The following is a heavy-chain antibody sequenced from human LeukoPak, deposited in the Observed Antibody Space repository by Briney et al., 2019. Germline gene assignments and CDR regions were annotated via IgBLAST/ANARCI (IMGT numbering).Heavy chain of an antibody. CDR1: GFTFSAYW. Sequence: GGSLRLSCAASGFTFSAYWMHWVRQAPGKGLVWVSRIDTVGSTTTYADSVKGRFTISRGNAKNTLHLQMSSLTAEDTGVYYCARVRSGSDDWVDPWGQGTLVTVSS. D-gene: IGHD1-26*01. CDR2: IDTVGSTT. V-gene: IGHV3-74*03. J-gene: IGHJ5*02. CDR3: ARVRSGSDDWVDP.